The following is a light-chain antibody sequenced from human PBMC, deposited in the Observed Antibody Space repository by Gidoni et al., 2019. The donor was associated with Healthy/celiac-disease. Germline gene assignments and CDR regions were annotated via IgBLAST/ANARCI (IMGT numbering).Light chain of an antibody. CDR2: GNS. Sequence: QSVLTQPPSVSGAPGQRVTISCTGSSPNIGAGYGVHWYQQLPGTAPKLLIYGNSNRPSGVPDRFSGSKSGTSASLAITGLQAEDEADYYCQSYDSSLSGRYVFGTGTKVTVL. CDR1: SPNIGAGYG. V-gene: IGLV1-40*01. CDR3: QSYDSSLSGRYV. J-gene: IGLJ1*01.